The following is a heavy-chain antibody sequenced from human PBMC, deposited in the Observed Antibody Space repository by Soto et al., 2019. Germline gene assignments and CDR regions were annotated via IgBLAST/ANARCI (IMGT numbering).Heavy chain of an antibody. CDR1: GGSISNYY. D-gene: IGHD5-18*01. CDR3: ARDHPHSYGVYYFDY. Sequence: SETLSLTCTVSGGSISNYYWSWIRQSPGKGLEWIGYIYSSGSTHYNPSLQNRVTISIDTSKNQVSLKVNSVTAADTAVYYCARDHPHSYGVYYFDYWGQGTPVTVSS. V-gene: IGHV4-59*01. J-gene: IGHJ4*02. CDR2: IYSSGST.